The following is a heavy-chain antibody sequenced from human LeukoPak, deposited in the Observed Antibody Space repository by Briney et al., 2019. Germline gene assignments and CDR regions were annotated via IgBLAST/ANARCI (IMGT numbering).Heavy chain of an antibody. V-gene: IGHV3-23*01. CDR3: AKDRELLFAHCWFDL. CDR2: ISISSVDS. D-gene: IGHD3-10*01. Sequence: PGGSLRLSCAASGFTFVTYAISWVRQAPGKGLEWVGGISISSVDSYYADSVKGRFSISRDDSKNTLYLQMDRLTDEDTAVYYCAKDRELLFAHCWFDLWGQGTLVTVSS. J-gene: IGHJ5*02. CDR1: GFTFVTYA.